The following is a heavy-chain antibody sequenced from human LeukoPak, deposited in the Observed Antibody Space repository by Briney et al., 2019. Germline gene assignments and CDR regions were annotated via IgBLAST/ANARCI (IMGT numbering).Heavy chain of an antibody. V-gene: IGHV4-59*08. CDR3: ARLPHWDY. J-gene: IGHJ4*02. CDR2: IYYSGST. CDR1: GGSISSYY. Sequence: ETLSLTCPVSGGSISSYYWSWIRQPPGKGLEWIGYIYYSGSTNYNPSLKSRVTISVDTSKNQFSLKLSSVTAADTAVYYCARLPHWDYWGQGTLVTVSS.